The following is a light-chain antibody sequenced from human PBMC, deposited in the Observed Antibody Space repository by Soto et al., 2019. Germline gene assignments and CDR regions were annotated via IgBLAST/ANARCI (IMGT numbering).Light chain of an antibody. V-gene: IGKV3-15*01. J-gene: IGKJ3*01. CDR2: GAS. CDR3: QQYNNWPPFT. CDR1: QSVSSN. Sequence: EIVMTQSPATLSVSPGERATLSCRASQSVSSNLAWYQQKPGQAPRLLIYGASTRATGIPARFSGSGSGTEFTLTISSLQYEDFAVYYCQQYNNWPPFTFGHGTKVDIK.